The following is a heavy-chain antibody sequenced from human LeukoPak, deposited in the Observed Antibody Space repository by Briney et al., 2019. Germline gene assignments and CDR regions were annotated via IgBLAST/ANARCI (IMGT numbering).Heavy chain of an antibody. J-gene: IGHJ4*02. CDR3: ARTLGWASSRYPFDG. Sequence: SETLSLTCTVSGGSISSSNYYWGWIRQPPGKGLEWIGSMYYSGNTDYNPSLKSRVTISVDTSKNQFSLKVNSVTAADTAVYYCARTLGWASSRYPFDGWGQGALVTVSS. V-gene: IGHV4-39*01. CDR1: GGSISSSNYY. D-gene: IGHD3-16*02. CDR2: MYYSGNT.